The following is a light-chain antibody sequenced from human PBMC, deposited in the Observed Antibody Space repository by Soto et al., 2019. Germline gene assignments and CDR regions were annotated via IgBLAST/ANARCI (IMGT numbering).Light chain of an antibody. Sequence: EIVITQSPSTLSLSPRERATLSCRASDVVGSNLAWYQQKPGQAPRLLIYGASTRATGIPGRFSGSGFGTEFTLTISGLQPEDFAVYYCQQYNDWPPITFGQGTRLEIK. CDR3: QQYNDWPPIT. V-gene: IGKV3-15*01. J-gene: IGKJ5*01. CDR2: GAS. CDR1: DVVGSN.